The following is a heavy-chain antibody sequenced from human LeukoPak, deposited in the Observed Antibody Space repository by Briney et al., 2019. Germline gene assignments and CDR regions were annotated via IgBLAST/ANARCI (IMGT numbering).Heavy chain of an antibody. J-gene: IGHJ4*02. CDR1: XXXISSXX. Sequence: SETLSLTCTXSXXXISSXXWSWIRQXXXXXXXXIGYIYYSGSTNYNPSLKSRVTISVDTSKNQFSLKLSSVTAADTAVYYCARHGYGSGSSPDYWGQGTLVTVSS. V-gene: IGHV4-59*08. CDR3: ARHGYGSGSSPDY. CDR2: IYYSGST. D-gene: IGHD3-10*01.